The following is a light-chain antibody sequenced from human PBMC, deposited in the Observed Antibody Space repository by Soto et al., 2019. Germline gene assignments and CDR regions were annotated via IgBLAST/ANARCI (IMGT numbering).Light chain of an antibody. CDR1: SSNIGAGYD. J-gene: IGLJ2*01. Sequence: QSVLTQPPSVSGAPGQRVTISCTGSSSNIGAGYDVHWYQQLPGTGPKLLIYGNINRPSGVPDRFSGSKSGTSASLAITGLQAEDEADYYCQSYDSSLSGSIFGGGTKLTVL. CDR2: GNI. CDR3: QSYDSSLSGSI. V-gene: IGLV1-40*01.